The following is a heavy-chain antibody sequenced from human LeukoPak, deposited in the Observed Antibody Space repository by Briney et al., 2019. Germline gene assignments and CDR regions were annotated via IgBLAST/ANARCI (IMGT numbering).Heavy chain of an antibody. Sequence: SETLSLTCTVSGGSISSSSDYWGWIRQPPGKGLEWIGSISYTGSTYYNPSLKSRVTISVDTSKNQFSLKLSSVTAADTAVYYCARLNRFWSGYFDYWGQGTLVTVSS. J-gene: IGHJ4*02. CDR3: ARLNRFWSGYFDY. CDR2: ISYTGST. CDR1: GGSISSSSDY. D-gene: IGHD3-3*01. V-gene: IGHV4-39*01.